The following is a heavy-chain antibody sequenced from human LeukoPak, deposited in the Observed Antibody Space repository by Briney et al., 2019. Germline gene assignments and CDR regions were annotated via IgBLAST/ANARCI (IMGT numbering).Heavy chain of an antibody. Sequence: PSETLSLTCTVSGGSIRGSIYYWGWIRQPPGKGLEWIGSICYSGSTYYNPSLKSRVTISVDTSKNQFSLKLSSVTAADTAVYYCARHPNWFDPWGQGTLVTVSS. CDR2: ICYSGST. J-gene: IGHJ5*02. V-gene: IGHV4-39*01. CDR1: GGSIRGSIYY. CDR3: ARHPNWFDP.